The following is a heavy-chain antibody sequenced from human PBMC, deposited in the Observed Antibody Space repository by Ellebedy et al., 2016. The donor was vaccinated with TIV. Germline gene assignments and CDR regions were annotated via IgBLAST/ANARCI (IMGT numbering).Heavy chain of an antibody. CDR1: GGSISSYY. V-gene: IGHV4-59*08. J-gene: IGHJ5*02. D-gene: IGHD6-19*01. Sequence: SETLSLTXTVSGGSISSYYWSWIRQPPGKGLEWIGYIYYSGSTNYNPSLKSRVTISVDTSKNQFSLKLSSVTAADTAVYYCARLGVAGIKPPINWFDPWGQGTLVTVSS. CDR2: IYYSGST. CDR3: ARLGVAGIKPPINWFDP.